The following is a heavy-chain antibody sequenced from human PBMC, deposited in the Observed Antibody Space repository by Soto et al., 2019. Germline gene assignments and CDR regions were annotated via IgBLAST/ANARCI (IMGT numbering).Heavy chain of an antibody. CDR3: VRHLPVPMAVGSFDI. J-gene: IGHJ3*02. CDR1: GGFLSRSY. V-gene: IGHV4-59*08. Sequence: QVQLQESGPGLVKPSETLSLTCTVSGGFLSRSYWSWIRQSPGKGLEWIGYIYESGSTSYNPSLKSRVAVSIEMSKTPFSLTLRSVTAADTAVYYCVRHLPVPMAVGSFDIWGRGTLITVSS. D-gene: IGHD2-8*01. CDR2: IYESGST.